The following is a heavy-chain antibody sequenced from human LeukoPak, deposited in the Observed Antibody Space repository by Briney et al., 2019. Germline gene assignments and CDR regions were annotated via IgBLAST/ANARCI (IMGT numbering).Heavy chain of an antibody. D-gene: IGHD2/OR15-2a*01. V-gene: IGHV3-53*01. CDR3: ARWYCNSLNCYYDY. CDR1: GVTVSSNY. J-gene: IGHJ4*02. CDR2: LYSDGTT. Sequence: GGSLRLSCAAAGVTVSSNYMSWVRQVPGRGLEWVSMLYSDGTTHYLDSVKGRFSISRDNSKNTLYLQMNSLRVEDTAVYYCARWYCNSLNCYYDYWGQGTLVTVSS.